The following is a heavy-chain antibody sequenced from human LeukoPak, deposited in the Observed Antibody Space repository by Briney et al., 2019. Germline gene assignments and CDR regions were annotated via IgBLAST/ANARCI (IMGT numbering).Heavy chain of an antibody. Sequence: GGSLRLSCAASGFTFTSYGMSWVRQAPGKGLEWVSGISGSGGSTYYADSVKGLFTISRDNAKNSLYLQMNSLRAEDTAVYYCAELGITMIGGVWGKGTTVTISS. V-gene: IGHV3-23*01. D-gene: IGHD3-10*02. CDR1: GFTFTSYG. J-gene: IGHJ6*04. CDR3: AELGITMIGGV. CDR2: ISGSGGST.